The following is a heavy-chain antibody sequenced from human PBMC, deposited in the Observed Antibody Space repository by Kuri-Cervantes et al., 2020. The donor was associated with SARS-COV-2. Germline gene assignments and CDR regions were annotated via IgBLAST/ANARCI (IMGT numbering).Heavy chain of an antibody. CDR3: ARGKSPRSGWLEFDYYYYYMDV. CDR2: ISSSSSYI. CDR1: GFTFSSYS. Sequence: GGSLRLSCAASGFTFSSYSMNWVRQAPGKGLEWVSSISSSSSYINYADSVKGRFTISRDNAKDSLYLQMNSLRAEDTAVYYCARGKSPRSGWLEFDYYYYYMDVWGKGTTVTVSS. J-gene: IGHJ6*03. V-gene: IGHV3-21*01. D-gene: IGHD6-19*01.